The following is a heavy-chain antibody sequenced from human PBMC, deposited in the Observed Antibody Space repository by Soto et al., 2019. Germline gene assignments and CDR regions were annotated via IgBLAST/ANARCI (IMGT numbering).Heavy chain of an antibody. CDR2: IWYDGSNK. Sequence: QVQLVESGGGVVQPGRSLRLSCAASGFTFSSYGMHWVRQAPGKGLEWVAVIWYDGSNKYYADSVKGRFTISRDNSKNTLYLQMNSLRAEDTAVYYCARCGWGYYYGMDVWGQGTTVTVSS. CDR1: GFTFSSYG. V-gene: IGHV3-33*01. CDR3: ARCGWGYYYGMDV. D-gene: IGHD6-19*01. J-gene: IGHJ6*02.